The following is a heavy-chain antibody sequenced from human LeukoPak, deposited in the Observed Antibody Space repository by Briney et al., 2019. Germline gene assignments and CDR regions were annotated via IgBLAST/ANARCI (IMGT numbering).Heavy chain of an antibody. Sequence: SETLSLTCTVSGYFISSGYYWGWIRQPPGKGLEWIGSIYHSGSTYYNPSLKSRVTISVDTSKNQFSLKLSSVTAADTAVYYCARDGSVLRFLEWLGYAFDIWGQGTMVTVSS. CDR3: ARDGSVLRFLEWLGYAFDI. CDR1: GYFISSGYY. CDR2: IYHSGST. D-gene: IGHD3-3*01. V-gene: IGHV4-38-2*02. J-gene: IGHJ3*02.